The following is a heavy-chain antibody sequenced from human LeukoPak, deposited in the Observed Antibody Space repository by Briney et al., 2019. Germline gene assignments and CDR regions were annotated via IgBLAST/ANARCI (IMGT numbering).Heavy chain of an antibody. V-gene: IGHV3-23*01. CDR3: ARGSTYYDSSGQVPFDY. D-gene: IGHD3-22*01. CDR1: GFIFSNYA. CDR2: ISGSGIWT. J-gene: IGHJ4*02. Sequence: GGSLRLSCAASGFIFSNYAMNWVRQAPGKGLEWVSTISGSGIWTYYADSAKGRFTISRDNSRNTLFLQMNSLRAEDTAVYYCARGSTYYDSSGQVPFDYWGQGTLVTVSS.